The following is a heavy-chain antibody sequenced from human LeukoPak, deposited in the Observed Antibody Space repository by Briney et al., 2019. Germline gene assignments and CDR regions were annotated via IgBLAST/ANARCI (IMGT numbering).Heavy chain of an antibody. CDR1: GGSISSGDYY. Sequence: PSETLSLTCTVSGGSISSGDYYWSWIRQPPGKGLEWIAYMYYSGSTYYNPSLKSRVTMSADTSKNQFSLKLSSVTATDMAVYYCARPYYYDSRIDPWGQGTLVTVSS. CDR2: MYYSGST. D-gene: IGHD3-22*01. V-gene: IGHV4-30-4*01. CDR3: ARPYYYDSRIDP. J-gene: IGHJ5*02.